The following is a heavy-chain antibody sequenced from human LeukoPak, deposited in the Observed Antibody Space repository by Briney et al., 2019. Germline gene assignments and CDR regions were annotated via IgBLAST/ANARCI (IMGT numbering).Heavy chain of an antibody. D-gene: IGHD2-15*01. CDR1: GFTFSSYE. CDR2: ISSSGSTI. J-gene: IGHJ6*03. CDR3: ARGAVSGYCNYMDV. V-gene: IGHV3-48*03. Sequence: GGSLRLSCAASGFTFSSYEMNWVRQAPGKGLEWVSYISSSGSTIYYADSVKGRFTISRDNSKNTLHLQLNSLRAEDAAVYYCARGAVSGYCNYMDVWGKGTTVTVSS.